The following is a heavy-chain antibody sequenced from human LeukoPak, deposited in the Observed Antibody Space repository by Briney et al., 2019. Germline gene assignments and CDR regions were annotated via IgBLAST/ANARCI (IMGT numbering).Heavy chain of an antibody. D-gene: IGHD2-15*01. J-gene: IGHJ1*01. CDR1: GGSISSNY. CDR3: ASLRDGRGRSCFPRWFQH. CDR2: IYYSGYT. Sequence: SETLSLTCTVSGGSISSNYWSWIRQPPGKGLEWIGYIYYSGYTNYNPSLESRVTMSVDTSKNQYSLKLTSVTAADTAVYYCASLRDGRGRSCFPRWFQHGGQSTLVSVST. V-gene: IGHV4-59*08.